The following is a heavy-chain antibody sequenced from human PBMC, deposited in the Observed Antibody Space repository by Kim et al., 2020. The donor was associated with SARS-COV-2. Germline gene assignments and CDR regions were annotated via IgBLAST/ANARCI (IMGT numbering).Heavy chain of an antibody. CDR1: GGTFSSYA. J-gene: IGHJ6*02. Sequence: SVKVSCKASGGTFSSYAISWVRQAPGQGLEWMGGIIPIFGTANYAQKFQGRVTITADESTSTAYMELSSLRSEDTAVYYCAGGSGSYLGSHDSSIYGMDVWGQGTTVTVSS. D-gene: IGHD3-10*01. CDR2: IIPIFGTA. CDR3: AGGSGSYLGSHDSSIYGMDV. V-gene: IGHV1-69*13.